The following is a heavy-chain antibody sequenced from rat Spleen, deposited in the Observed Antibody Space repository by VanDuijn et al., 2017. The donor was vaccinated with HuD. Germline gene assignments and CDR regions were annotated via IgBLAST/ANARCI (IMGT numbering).Heavy chain of an antibody. CDR1: CETLTSNY. CDR2: ISYSGST. J-gene: IGHJ2*01. Sequence: CETLTSNYWGWIRKFPGNKMEWIGHISYSGSTSYNPSLKSRISITRDTSKNQFFLQLNSVTTEDTATYYCARHGAATRDSNYFDYWGQGVMVTVSS. CDR3: ARHGAATRDSNYFDY. V-gene: IGHV3-1*01. D-gene: IGHD1-2*01.